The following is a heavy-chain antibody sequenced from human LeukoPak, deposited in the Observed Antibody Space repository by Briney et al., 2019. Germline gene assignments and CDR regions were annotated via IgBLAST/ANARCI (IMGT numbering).Heavy chain of an antibody. D-gene: IGHD3-3*01. CDR3: ARGIWSRTVSPYYFDY. Sequence: GASVKVSCKASGFTFTNYVMQWVRQAPGQRLEWMGWINAGNGHTRYSQRFQGRVTITRDTSATTVYMEVTSLRSEDTAVYYCARGIWSRTVSPYYFDYWGQGTLVTVSS. CDR2: INAGNGHT. V-gene: IGHV1-3*01. J-gene: IGHJ4*02. CDR1: GFTFTNYV.